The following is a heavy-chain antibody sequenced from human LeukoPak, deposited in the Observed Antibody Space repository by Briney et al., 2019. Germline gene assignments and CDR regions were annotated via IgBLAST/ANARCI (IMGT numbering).Heavy chain of an antibody. Sequence: PGGSLRLSCAASGFTFSSYGMHWVRQAPGKGLEWVAFIRYDGSNKYYADSVKGRFTISRDNSKNTLYLQMNSLRAEDTAVYYCAKEGAGVLRYFDWSLGGVDYWGQGTLVTVSS. CDR2: IRYDGSNK. D-gene: IGHD3-9*01. CDR1: GFTFSSYG. CDR3: AKEGAGVLRYFDWSLGGVDY. V-gene: IGHV3-30*02. J-gene: IGHJ4*02.